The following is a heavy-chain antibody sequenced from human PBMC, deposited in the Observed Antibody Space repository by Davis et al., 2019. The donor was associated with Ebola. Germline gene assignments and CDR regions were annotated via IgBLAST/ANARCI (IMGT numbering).Heavy chain of an antibody. V-gene: IGHV1-24*01. CDR1: AYTLSELS. D-gene: IGHD1-14*01. CDR3: TIGGTTGGFDY. J-gene: IGHJ4*02. Sequence: ASVLVSCKVSAYTLSELSIHWVRQVPVKGLAWKGSFDPEHGGAIYSQKLQDRVTMIDDTSTDTAYMELSSLRSEDTALYYCTIGGTTGGFDYWGQGTLVTVSS. CDR2: FDPEHGGA.